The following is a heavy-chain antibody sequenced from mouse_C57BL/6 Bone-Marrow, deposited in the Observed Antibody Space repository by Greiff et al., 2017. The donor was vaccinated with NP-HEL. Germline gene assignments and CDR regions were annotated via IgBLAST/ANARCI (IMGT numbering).Heavy chain of an antibody. CDR2: ISSGGDYI. Sequence: EVQVVESGEGLVKPGGSLKLSCAASGFTFSSYAMSWVRQTPEKRLEWVAYISSGGDYIYYADTVKGRFTISRDNARNTLYLQMSSLKSEDTAMYYCTRVNPLYYCDYWGQGTTLTVSS. CDR1: GFTFSSYA. CDR3: TRVNPLYYCDY. V-gene: IGHV5-9-1*02. J-gene: IGHJ2*01.